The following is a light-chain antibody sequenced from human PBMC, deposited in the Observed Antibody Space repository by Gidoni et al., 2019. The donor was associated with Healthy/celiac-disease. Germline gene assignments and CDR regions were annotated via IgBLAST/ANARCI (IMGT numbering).Light chain of an antibody. V-gene: IGKV4-1*01. J-gene: IGKJ4*01. CDR3: QQDYSPPLT. CDR2: WAF. Sequence: DIVMTQSPDSLGVSLGERATINCKSSQSVLYTSNNKNYLAWYQQKPGQPPKLLIYWAFIRESGVPDRFSGSGSGTDFTLTISSLQAEDVAVYYCQQDYSPPLTFGGGTKVEIK. CDR1: QSVLYTSNNKNY.